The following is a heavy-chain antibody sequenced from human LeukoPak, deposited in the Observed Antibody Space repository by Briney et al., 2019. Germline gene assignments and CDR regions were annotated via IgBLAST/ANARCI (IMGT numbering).Heavy chain of an antibody. Sequence: SETLSLTCTVSGGSISSSSYYWGWIRQPPGKGLEWIGFIYYSGSTNYNPSLKSRVTILVDTSKNKVSLKLSSVTAVDTAVYYCAREQRADAFFDYWGQGILVTVSS. D-gene: IGHD1/OR15-1a*01. CDR1: GGSISSSSYY. CDR3: AREQRADAFFDY. J-gene: IGHJ4*02. V-gene: IGHV4-61*05. CDR2: IYYSGST.